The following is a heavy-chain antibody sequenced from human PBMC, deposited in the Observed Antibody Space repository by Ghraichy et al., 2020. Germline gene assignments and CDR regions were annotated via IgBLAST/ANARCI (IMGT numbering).Heavy chain of an antibody. D-gene: IGHD3-10*01. J-gene: IGHJ4*02. CDR1: GFTLSRYS. CDR2: ISSSSSYT. CDR3: ARDGEFYYGSGRTFDY. Sequence: GGSLRLSCAASGFTLSRYSMHWVRQAPGKGLEWVSSISSSSSYTYYADSVKGRFTISRDNAKNSLYLQMNSLRAEDTAVYYCARDGEFYYGSGRTFDYWGQETLITVTS. V-gene: IGHV3-21*01.